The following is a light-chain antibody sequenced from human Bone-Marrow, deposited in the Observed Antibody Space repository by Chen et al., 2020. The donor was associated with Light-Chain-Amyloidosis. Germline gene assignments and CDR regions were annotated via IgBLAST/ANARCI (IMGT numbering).Light chain of an antibody. CDR2: AVS. Sequence: QSALTQPASVSGSPGQSITISCTGTSGDVGTYNYVSWYQQHPGKAPKVMIYAVSNRPSGVSNRFSGSKSGNTASLTSCGLQAEDEADYYCSSFTSSSSYVFGPGTKVTVL. CDR1: SGDVGTYNY. J-gene: IGLJ1*01. CDR3: SSFTSSSSYV. V-gene: IGLV2-14*01.